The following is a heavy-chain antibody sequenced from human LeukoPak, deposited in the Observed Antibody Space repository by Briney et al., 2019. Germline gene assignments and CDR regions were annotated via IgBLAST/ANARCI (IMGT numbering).Heavy chain of an antibody. CDR3: ARSSGFGVVTPYYFDY. J-gene: IGHJ4*02. Sequence: SETLSLTCTVSGGSLSSYYWSWIRQPPGKGLEWIGYIYYSGSTNYNPSLKSRVTISVDTSKNQFSLKLSSVTAADTAVYYCARSSGFGVVTPYYFDYWGQGTLVTVSS. V-gene: IGHV4-59*01. CDR2: IYYSGST. D-gene: IGHD3-3*01. CDR1: GGSLSSYY.